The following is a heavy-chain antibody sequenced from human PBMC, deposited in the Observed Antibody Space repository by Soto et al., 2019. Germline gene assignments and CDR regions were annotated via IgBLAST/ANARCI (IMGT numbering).Heavy chain of an antibody. CDR2: FDPEDGET. J-gene: IGHJ6*02. D-gene: IGHD2-2*01. CDR1: GYTLTELS. CDR3: APPDGHCSSTSCRQSYYYYGMDV. V-gene: IGHV1-24*01. Sequence: ASVKVSCKVSGYTLTELSMHWVRQAPGKGLEWMGGFDPEDGETIYAQKFQGRVTMTEDTSTDPAYMELSSLRSEDKAVYYCAPPDGHCSSTSCRQSYYYYGMDVWGQGTTVTVS.